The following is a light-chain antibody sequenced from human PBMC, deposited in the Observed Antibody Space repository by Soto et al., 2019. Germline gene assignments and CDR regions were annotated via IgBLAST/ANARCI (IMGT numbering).Light chain of an antibody. CDR1: QSISSY. CDR3: QQRSNWPIT. V-gene: IGKV3-11*01. CDR2: DAS. Sequence: EIVFAQSPPPPCLSPGERRTPSPGASQSISSYLAWYQQKPGQAPRLLIYDASNRATGIPARFSGSGSGTDFTLTISSLEPEDFAVYYCQQRSNWPITFGQGTRLEIK. J-gene: IGKJ5*01.